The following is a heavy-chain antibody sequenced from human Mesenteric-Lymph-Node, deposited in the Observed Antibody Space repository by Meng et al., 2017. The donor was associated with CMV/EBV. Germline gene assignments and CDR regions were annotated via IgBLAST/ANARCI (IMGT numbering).Heavy chain of an antibody. V-gene: IGHV1-18*01. CDR3: ARQWLVRWYFDY. Sequence: SCKASGYTFTSYGISWVRQDPGQGLEWMGWISAYNGNTNYAQKLQGRVTMTTDTSTSTAYMELRSLRSDDTAVYYCARQWLVRWYFDYWGQGTLVTVSS. J-gene: IGHJ4*02. CDR1: GYTFTSYG. D-gene: IGHD6-19*01. CDR2: ISAYNGNT.